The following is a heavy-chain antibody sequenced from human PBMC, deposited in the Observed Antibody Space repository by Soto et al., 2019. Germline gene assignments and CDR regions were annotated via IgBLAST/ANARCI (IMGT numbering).Heavy chain of an antibody. CDR2: IYYSGST. CDR1: GGSISSYY. D-gene: IGHD6-13*01. CDR3: ARENGSSWFYDY. J-gene: IGHJ4*02. V-gene: IGHV4-59*01. Sequence: QVQLQESGPGLVKPSETLSLTCTVSGGSISSYYWSWIRQPPGKGLEWIGYIYYSGSTNYNPTLKRRVTISVDTSKNQFSLKLSAVTAADTAVYYCARENGSSWFYDYWGQGTLVTVSS.